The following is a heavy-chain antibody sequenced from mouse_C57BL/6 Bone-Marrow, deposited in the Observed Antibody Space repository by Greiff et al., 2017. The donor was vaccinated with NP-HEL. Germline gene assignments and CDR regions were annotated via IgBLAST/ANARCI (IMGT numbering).Heavy chain of an antibody. V-gene: IGHV1-52*01. CDR3: ALDSSGTGGFAY. CDR1: GYTFTSYW. CDR2: IDPSDSET. D-gene: IGHD3-2*02. Sequence: QVQLQQPGAELVRPGSSVKLSCKASGYTFTSYWMHWVKQRPIQGLEWIGNIDPSDSETPYNQKFKDKATLTVDKSSSTAYMQLSSLTSEDSAVYYCALDSSGTGGFAYWGQGTLVTVSA. J-gene: IGHJ3*01.